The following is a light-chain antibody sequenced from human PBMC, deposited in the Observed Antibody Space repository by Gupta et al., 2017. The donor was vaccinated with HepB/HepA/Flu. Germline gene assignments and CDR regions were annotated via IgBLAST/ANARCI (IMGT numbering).Light chain of an antibody. CDR3: QQRDSWPHT. V-gene: IGKV3-11*01. CDR1: QSVGGR. Sequence: DIVLTQSPATLSLSPGVRATLSCGASQSVGGRLAWYQQKPGQAPRLLIYDSSNRAAGVPARFSGSGFGTDFSLTITYLEPEDFAVYYCQQRDSWPHTFGQGTRVEIK. CDR2: DSS. J-gene: IGKJ5*01.